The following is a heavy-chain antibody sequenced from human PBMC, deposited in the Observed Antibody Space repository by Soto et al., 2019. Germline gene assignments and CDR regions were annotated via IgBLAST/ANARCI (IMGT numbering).Heavy chain of an antibody. D-gene: IGHD1-26*01. CDR2: ISSSSSYI. J-gene: IGHJ1*01. V-gene: IGHV3-21*01. CDR3: ARGLGATWITRAEYFQH. Sequence: EVQLLESGGGLVQPGGSLRLSCAASGFTFSSYSMNWVRQAPGKGLEWVSSISSSSSYIYYADSVKGRFTISRDNAKNSLYLQMNSLRAEDTAVYYCARGLGATWITRAEYFQHWGQGTLVTVSS. CDR1: GFTFSSYS.